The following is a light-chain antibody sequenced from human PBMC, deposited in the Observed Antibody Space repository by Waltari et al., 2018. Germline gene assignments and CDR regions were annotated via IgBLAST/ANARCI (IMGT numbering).Light chain of an antibody. V-gene: IGLV4-69*01. J-gene: IGLJ3*02. CDR1: SGYSSNV. CDR3: QTGGHGTWV. CDR2: VNSDGSH. Sequence: LVLTQSPSASASLGASVKLTCTLSSGYSSNVIAWLQQQPGKGHRYLMKVNSDGSHRKGDDIPVRCSASTSATEYYLTISSVQSADEADSYSQTGGHGTWVFGGGTKLTVL.